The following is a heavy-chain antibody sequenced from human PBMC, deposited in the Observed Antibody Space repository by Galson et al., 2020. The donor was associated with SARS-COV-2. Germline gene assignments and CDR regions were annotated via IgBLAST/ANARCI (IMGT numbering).Heavy chain of an antibody. CDR3: ATAPSIRGVITSYYYYYGMDV. CDR1: GYTLTELS. D-gene: IGHD3-10*01. V-gene: IGHV1-24*01. J-gene: IGHJ6*02. CDR2: FDPEDGET. Sequence: ASVKVSCKVSGYTLTELSMHWVRQAPGKGLEWLGGFDPEDGETIYEQKFQGRVTMTEDTSTDTAYMELSSLRSEDTAVYYCATAPSIRGVITSYYYYYGMDVWGQGTTVTVSS.